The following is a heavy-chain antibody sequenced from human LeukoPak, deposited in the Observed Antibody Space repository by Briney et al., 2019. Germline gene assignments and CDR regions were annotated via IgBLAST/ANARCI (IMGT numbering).Heavy chain of an antibody. CDR2: IRYDGSNK. CDR3: AKEELEWLYTHHYYYYYMDV. CDR1: GFTFSSYG. J-gene: IGHJ6*03. Sequence: PGGSLRLSCAASGFTFSSYGVHWVRQAPGKGLEWVAFIRYDGSNKYYADSVKGRFTISRDNSKNTLYLQMNSLRAEDTAVYYCAKEELEWLYTHHYYYYYMDVWGKGTTVTVSS. D-gene: IGHD3-3*01. V-gene: IGHV3-30*02.